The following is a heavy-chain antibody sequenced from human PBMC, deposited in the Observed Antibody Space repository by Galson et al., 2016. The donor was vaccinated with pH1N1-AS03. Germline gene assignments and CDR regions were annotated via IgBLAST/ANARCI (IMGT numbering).Heavy chain of an antibody. CDR2: IYYTGST. V-gene: IGHV4-61*01. Sequence: LSLTCTASGASFNSGIYYWSWIRQPPGKGLEWLGYIYYTGSTTYNPSLESRVTISLDTSKTQFSLRLSSVTAADTAVYYCARVGVPAAIGGYYFDHWGQGTLVAVSS. CDR1: GASFNSGIYY. D-gene: IGHD2-2*02. J-gene: IGHJ4*02. CDR3: ARVGVPAAIGGYYFDH.